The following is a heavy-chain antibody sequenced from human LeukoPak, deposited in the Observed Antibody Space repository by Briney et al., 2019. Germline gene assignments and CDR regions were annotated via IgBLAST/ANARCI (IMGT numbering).Heavy chain of an antibody. V-gene: IGHV4-34*01. J-gene: IGHJ4*02. CDR1: GVSFNDYY. Sequence: SETLSLTCAVSGVSFNDYYWSWVRQTPGKGLEWIGEINHSGYTNDSPSLKSRVTISIDTSRKQFSLNLRSVTVADTGIYYCTRMTTGHDYWGQGTLVTVSS. D-gene: IGHD4-17*01. CDR2: INHSGYT. CDR3: TRMTTGHDY.